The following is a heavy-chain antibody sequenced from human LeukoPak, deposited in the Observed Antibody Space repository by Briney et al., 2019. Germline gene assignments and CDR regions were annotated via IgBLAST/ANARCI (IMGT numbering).Heavy chain of an antibody. CDR3: ARVKGSYFDY. V-gene: IGHV3-48*01. J-gene: IGHJ4*02. D-gene: IGHD2-15*01. CDR2: ISSSGSSI. Sequence: PGGSLRLSCVGSGFPFSSYSMIRVRQAPGKGLEWVSYISSSGSSIYFVDSVKGRFTVSRDNAKNSLFLQMNSPRVEDTSTYFCARVKGSYFDYWGQGALVTVSS. CDR1: GFPFSSYS.